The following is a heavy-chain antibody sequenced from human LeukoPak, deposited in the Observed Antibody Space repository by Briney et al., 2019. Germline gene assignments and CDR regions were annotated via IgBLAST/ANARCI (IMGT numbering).Heavy chain of an antibody. CDR1: GFTFGGYE. CDR2: ISSSGSTI. V-gene: IGHV3-48*03. D-gene: IGHD3-22*01. J-gene: IGHJ4*02. Sequence: GGSLRLSCAASGFTFGGYEMNWVRQAPGKGLEWVSYISSSGSTINYADSVKGRFTISRDNAKNSLYLQMSSLRAEDTAVYYCASFYDSTGRNYWGQGTLVTVSS. CDR3: ASFYDSTGRNY.